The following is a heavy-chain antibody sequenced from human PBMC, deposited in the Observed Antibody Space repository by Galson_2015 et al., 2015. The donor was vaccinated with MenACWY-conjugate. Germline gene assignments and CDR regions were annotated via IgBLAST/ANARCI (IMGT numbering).Heavy chain of an antibody. CDR3: ARVSVAVAADSFDS. V-gene: IGHV3-53*01. CDR2: IYSGGNT. D-gene: IGHD6-19*01. Sequence: SLRLSCAASGFTVSSNYMRWVRQSPAKGLEWVSIIYSGGNTYYAYTVKGRFTISRDNSKNTVYLQMNTLGAEDTAVYYCARVSVAVAADSFDSWGPGPMAAVS. J-gene: IGHJ3*02. CDR1: GFTVSSNY.